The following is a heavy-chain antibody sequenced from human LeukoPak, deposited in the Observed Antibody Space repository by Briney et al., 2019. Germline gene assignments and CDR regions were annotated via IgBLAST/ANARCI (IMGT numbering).Heavy chain of an antibody. Sequence: EASVKVSCKTSGYTFTSYYMHWVRQAPGQGLEWMGIINPSGGSTSYAQKFQGRVTMTEDTSTDTAYIELSSLRSEDTAVYYCATGVDYYGLVGSWGQGTLVTVSS. CDR3: ATGVDYYGLVGS. CDR2: INPSGGST. J-gene: IGHJ5*02. V-gene: IGHV1-46*01. D-gene: IGHD3-10*01. CDR1: GYTFTSYY.